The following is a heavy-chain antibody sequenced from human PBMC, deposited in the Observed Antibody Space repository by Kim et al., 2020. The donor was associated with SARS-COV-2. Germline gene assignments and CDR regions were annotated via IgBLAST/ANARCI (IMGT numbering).Heavy chain of an antibody. J-gene: IGHJ4*02. CDR3: AKRTPNYFDY. CDR1: GFTFSSYA. CDR2: ITGSGSST. Sequence: GGSLRLSCAASGFTFSSYAMSWVRQAPGKGLEWVSSITGSGSSTYYADSLKGRFTISRDNSKNTLYLQMSSLRADDTAVYYCAKRTPNYFDYWCQGTLVT. V-gene: IGHV3-23*01.